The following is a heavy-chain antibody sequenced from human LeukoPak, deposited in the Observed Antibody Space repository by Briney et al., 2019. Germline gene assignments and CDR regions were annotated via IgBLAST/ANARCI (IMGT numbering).Heavy chain of an antibody. J-gene: IGHJ3*02. CDR1: GYSFTSYW. CDR2: IYPGDSDT. Sequence: AGESLKISCKGSGYSFTSYWIGWVRQMPGKGLEWMGIIYPGDSDTRYSPSFQGQVTISADKSISTAYLQWSSLKASDTAMYYCARRGIAARPRAQYNAFDIWGQGTMVTVSS. D-gene: IGHD6-6*01. V-gene: IGHV5-51*01. CDR3: ARRGIAARPRAQYNAFDI.